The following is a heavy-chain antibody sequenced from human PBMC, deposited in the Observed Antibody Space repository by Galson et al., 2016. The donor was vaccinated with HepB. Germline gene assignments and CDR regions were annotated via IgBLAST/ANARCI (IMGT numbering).Heavy chain of an antibody. CDR2: ISSGNNFF. CDR1: GFTFSSYS. D-gene: IGHD3/OR15-3a*01. Sequence: SLRLSCAVSGFTFSSYSMTWVRQAPGKGLEWVSSISSGNNFFYYGDSVKGRFTISRDNAKKSMSLQMSSLRAEDTAVYYCARPAQELILGYYGMDVWGRGTTVTVSS. CDR3: ARPAQELILGYYGMDV. V-gene: IGHV3-21*01. J-gene: IGHJ6*02.